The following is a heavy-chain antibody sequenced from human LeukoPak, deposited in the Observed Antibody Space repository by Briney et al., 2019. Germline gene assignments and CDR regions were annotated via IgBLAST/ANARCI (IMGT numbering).Heavy chain of an antibody. Sequence: ASVKVSCKASGYTFTSYDINWVRQAPGQGLEWMGWMNPNSGNTGYAQKFQDRVTMTRNTSISTAYMELSSLRSEETAVYYCARGRNPDCGGDCGFDYWGQGTLVTVSS. J-gene: IGHJ4*02. CDR3: ARGRNPDCGGDCGFDY. CDR2: MNPNSGNT. D-gene: IGHD2-21*02. CDR1: GYTFTSYD. V-gene: IGHV1-8*01.